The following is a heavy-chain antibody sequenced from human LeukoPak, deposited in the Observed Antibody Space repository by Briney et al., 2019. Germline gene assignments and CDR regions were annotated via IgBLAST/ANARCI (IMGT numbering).Heavy chain of an antibody. CDR2: IKQDGSEK. J-gene: IGHJ4*02. CDR1: GGSFSGHY. Sequence: PSETLSLTCAVYGGSFSGHYWSWVRQAPGKGLEWVANIKQDGSEKYYVDSVKGRFTISRDNAKNSLYLQMNGLRAEDTAVYYCARRIAARKYFDFWGQGTLVTVSS. CDR3: ARRIAARKYFDF. V-gene: IGHV3-7*01. D-gene: IGHD6-6*01.